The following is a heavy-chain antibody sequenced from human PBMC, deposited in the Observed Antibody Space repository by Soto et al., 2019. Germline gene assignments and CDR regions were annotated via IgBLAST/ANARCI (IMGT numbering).Heavy chain of an antibody. CDR3: ARGQEGVVATH. J-gene: IGHJ4*02. D-gene: IGHD5-12*01. Sequence: QVQLQQWGAGLLKPSETLSLNCAVTGGSLSGYYWSWIRQPPGKGLDWIGEAKDGGHTNYSPSLRGRVTLSSDASTNQFSLRLNSVTAADTGVYYCARGQEGVVATHWDQGSLVTVSS. CDR2: AKDGGHT. V-gene: IGHV4-34*01. CDR1: GGSLSGYY.